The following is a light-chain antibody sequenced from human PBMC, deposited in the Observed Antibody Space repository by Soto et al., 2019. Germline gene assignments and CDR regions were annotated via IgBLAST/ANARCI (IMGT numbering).Light chain of an antibody. V-gene: IGLV2-8*01. Sequence: QSALTQPPSASGSPGQSVAISCTGTSSDVGGYNFASWYQQHPGKAPKLLIYEVSERPSVVPDRFSGSKSANTASLTVSGLQAEDEADYYSSSYAGSNIVVFGGGTKLTVL. CDR1: SSDVGGYNF. CDR3: SSYAGSNIVV. CDR2: EVS. J-gene: IGLJ2*01.